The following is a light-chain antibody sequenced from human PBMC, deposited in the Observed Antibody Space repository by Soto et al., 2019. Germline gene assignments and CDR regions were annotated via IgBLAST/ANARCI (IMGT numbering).Light chain of an antibody. CDR2: YAS. CDR3: QQYDNWPHT. Sequence: EMVMTQSPATLSVSPGERATLSCRASQNLSRNLAWYQQQPGQAPRLLIYYASTRATGIPDRFSGSGSGTDFTLTISSLQSEDSAVYDCQQYDNWPHTVGQGTKLEIK. J-gene: IGKJ2*01. CDR1: QNLSRN. V-gene: IGKV3-15*01.